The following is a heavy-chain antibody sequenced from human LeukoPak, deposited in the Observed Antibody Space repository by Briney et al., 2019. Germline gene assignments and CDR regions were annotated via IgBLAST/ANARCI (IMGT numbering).Heavy chain of an antibody. CDR2: ISYDGSNK. D-gene: IGHD2-2*01. CDR3: ARAGYCSSTSCLSPFDY. V-gene: IGHV3-30*04. CDR1: GFTFSSYA. J-gene: IGHJ4*02. Sequence: GGSLRLSCAASGFTFSSYAIHWVRQAPGKGLEWVAVISYDGSNKYYADSVKGRFTISRDNSKNTLYLQMNSLRAEDTAVYYCARAGYCSSTSCLSPFDYWGQGTLVTVSS.